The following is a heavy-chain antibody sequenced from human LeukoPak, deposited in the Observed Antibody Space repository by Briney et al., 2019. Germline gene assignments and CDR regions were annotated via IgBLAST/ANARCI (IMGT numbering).Heavy chain of an antibody. J-gene: IGHJ4*02. CDR3: ATKQWLAPPPDS. V-gene: IGHV3-74*01. D-gene: IGHD6-19*01. Sequence: GGSLRLSCAASGFTFSKYWMLWVRQAPGKGLESVSRINTDGTVTTYADSVKGRFTVSRDNADNTLSLQMNSVRDEDTAVYYCATKQWLAPPPDSWGQGTPVTVSS. CDR2: INTDGTVT. CDR1: GFTFSKYW.